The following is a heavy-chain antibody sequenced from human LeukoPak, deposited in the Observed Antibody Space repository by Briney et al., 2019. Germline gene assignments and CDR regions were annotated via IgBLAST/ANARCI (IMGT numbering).Heavy chain of an antibody. CDR1: GYTFISYD. D-gene: IGHD6-19*01. Sequence: ASVKVSCKASGYTFISYDINWVRQATGQGLEWMGWMNPNSGNTGSAQKFQGRLTMTRNTSISTAYMELSSLRSEDTAVYYCARRSQAGGTGIGYWGQGTLVTVSS. V-gene: IGHV1-8*01. CDR3: ARRSQAGGTGIGY. CDR2: MNPNSGNT. J-gene: IGHJ4*02.